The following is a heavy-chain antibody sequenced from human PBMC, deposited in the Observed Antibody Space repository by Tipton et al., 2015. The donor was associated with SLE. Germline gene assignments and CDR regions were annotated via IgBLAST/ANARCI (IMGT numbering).Heavy chain of an antibody. CDR1: GGSISSSSYY. Sequence: GLVKHSETLSLTCSVSGGSISSSSYYWGWIRQPPGGGLEWIGSIYYSGNTYYSPSLKSRVTISVDTSKNHFSLKLSSVTAADTAVYYCARGKRGYDLVLNYWRQGTLVTVSS. CDR2: IYYSGNT. CDR3: ARGKRGYDLVLNY. D-gene: IGHD5-12*01. J-gene: IGHJ4*02. V-gene: IGHV4-39*07.